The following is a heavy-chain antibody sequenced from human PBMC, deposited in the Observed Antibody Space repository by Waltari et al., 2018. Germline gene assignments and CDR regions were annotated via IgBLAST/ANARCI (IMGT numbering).Heavy chain of an antibody. CDR1: GFTFSSYA. V-gene: IGHV3-23*01. CDR2: ITGSGGNA. CDR3: AKFRGPTYYNYCMDV. D-gene: IGHD1-26*01. Sequence: EVQLLESGGGLIQPGGSLRLSCAASGFTFSSYAMSWVRQAPGKGLEWVSGITGSGGNAYYADSMKGRFTISRDNSKNTLYLQMNSLRAEDTAVYYCAKFRGPTYYNYCMDVWGKGTTVTISS. J-gene: IGHJ6*03.